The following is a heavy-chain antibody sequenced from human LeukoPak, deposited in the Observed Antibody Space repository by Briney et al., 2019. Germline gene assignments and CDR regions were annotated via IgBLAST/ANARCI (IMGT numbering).Heavy chain of an antibody. V-gene: IGHV1-2*02. CDR1: GYIFTDYY. CDR3: AREEGRFGDLLGDNFHYNGLDV. CDR2: INPYSGAT. Sequence: GASVKVSCKASGYIFTDYYMHWVRQAPGQGLEGMGWINPYSGATNSAQKVQGRFTMTMDTSITIAYMELNNLRSDHTAVYYCAREEGRFGDLLGDNFHYNGLDVWGQGTTVTVSS. J-gene: IGHJ6*02. D-gene: IGHD3-10*01.